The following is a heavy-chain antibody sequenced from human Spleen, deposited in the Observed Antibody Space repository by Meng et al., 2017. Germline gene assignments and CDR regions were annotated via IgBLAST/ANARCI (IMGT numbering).Heavy chain of an antibody. CDR2: ISWNSGSI. CDR1: GFTFDDYA. D-gene: IGHD6-13*01. CDR3: AKDRAAGYHYGMDV. J-gene: IGHJ6*02. V-gene: IGHV3-9*01. Sequence: SLKISCAASGFTFDDYAMHWVWQVPGKGLEWVSGISWNSGSIVYADSVKGRFTISRDNTKNSLYLQMNSLRPEDTALYYCAKDRAAGYHYGMDVWGQGTTVTVSS.